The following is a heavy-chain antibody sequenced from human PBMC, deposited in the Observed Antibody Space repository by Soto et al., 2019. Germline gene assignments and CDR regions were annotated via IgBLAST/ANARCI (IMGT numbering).Heavy chain of an antibody. D-gene: IGHD3-16*01. CDR2: IIPLFGTT. V-gene: IGHV1-69*18. Sequence: QVHLVQSGAEVRKPGSSVKVSCKTYGGTFSTYTIYWVRQAPGQGLEWMGRIIPLFGTTRYAQNFQDRVTITAEESTSTTYMELSSLRAEDTALYYCARRLDDRADEGFDVWGEGTAVTVSA. CDR3: ARRLDDRADEGFDV. CDR1: GGTFSTYT. J-gene: IGHJ3*01.